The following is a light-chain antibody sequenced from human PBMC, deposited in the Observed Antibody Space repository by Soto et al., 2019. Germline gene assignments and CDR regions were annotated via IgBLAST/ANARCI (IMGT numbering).Light chain of an antibody. CDR2: SNN. V-gene: IGLV1-44*01. CDR3: AAWDDSLNGVV. CDR1: SSNIGSIT. Sequence: QSVLTQPPSASGTPGQRVTISCSGSSSNIGSITVNWYQHLPGTAPKLLIYSNNQRPSGVPDRFSGSKSGTSASLAISGLQSEDEADYYCAAWDDSLNGVVFGGGTKLTVL. J-gene: IGLJ2*01.